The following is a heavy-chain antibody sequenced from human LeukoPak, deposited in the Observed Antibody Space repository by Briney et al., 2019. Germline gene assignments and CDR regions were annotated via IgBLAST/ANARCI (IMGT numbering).Heavy chain of an antibody. J-gene: IGHJ4*02. CDR2: IRYDGSNK. Sequence: GGSLRLSCAASGFTFSSYGMHWVSQDPGKGLEWVAFIRYDGSNKYYADSVKGRFTISRDNFKNTLYLQMNSPRAEDTAVYYCAKDKLWLDYWGQGTLVTVPS. CDR1: GFTFSSYG. D-gene: IGHD5-18*01. CDR3: AKDKLWLDY. V-gene: IGHV3-30*02.